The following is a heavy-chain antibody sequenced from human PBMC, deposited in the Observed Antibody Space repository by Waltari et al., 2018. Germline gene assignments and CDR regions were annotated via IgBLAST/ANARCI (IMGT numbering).Heavy chain of an antibody. V-gene: IGHV3-9*03. Sequence: EVQLVESGGGLVQPGRSLRLSCAASGFTFDDYAMHWVRPAPGKGREWVAGISWNSGSIGDADSVKGRFTISRDNAKSSLYLQMNSRRAEDMALYYCAKGGRYCSSTSCQDDAFDIWGQGTMVTVSS. J-gene: IGHJ3*02. CDR1: GFTFDDYA. D-gene: IGHD2-2*01. CDR2: ISWNSGSI. CDR3: AKGGRYCSSTSCQDDAFDI.